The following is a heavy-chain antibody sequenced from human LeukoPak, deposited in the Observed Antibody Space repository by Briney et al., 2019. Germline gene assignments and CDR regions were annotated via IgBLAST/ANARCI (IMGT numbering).Heavy chain of an antibody. D-gene: IGHD1-26*01. Sequence: SETLSLTCTVSGDSITSYSWSWIRQPPGTGLEWIGYIYNSGSTNYSPSLKSRVTMSLDSSKNQLSLRLSPVTAADTAVYYCARSIVGPEGDHLDYWGEGTLVTVS. J-gene: IGHJ4*02. CDR2: IYNSGST. CDR1: GDSITSYS. CDR3: ARSIVGPEGDHLDY. V-gene: IGHV4-59*08.